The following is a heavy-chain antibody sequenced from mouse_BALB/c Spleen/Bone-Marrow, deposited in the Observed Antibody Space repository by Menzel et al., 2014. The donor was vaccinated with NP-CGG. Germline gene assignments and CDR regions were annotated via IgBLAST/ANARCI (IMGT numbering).Heavy chain of an antibody. Sequence: VQLQQSGADLVKPGASVKLSCTASGLNIKDTYIHWVKQRPEQGLEWIGRVDPANGNTKYAPKFQGKATITADTSPNTAYLRLSSLTSEDTAVYYCARRFGNSPRDSAMVNWGRGTSVTVSS. D-gene: IGHD2-1*01. V-gene: IGHV14-3*02. CDR1: GLNIKDTY. CDR2: VDPANGNT. J-gene: IGHJ4*01. CDR3: ARRFGNSPRDSAMVN.